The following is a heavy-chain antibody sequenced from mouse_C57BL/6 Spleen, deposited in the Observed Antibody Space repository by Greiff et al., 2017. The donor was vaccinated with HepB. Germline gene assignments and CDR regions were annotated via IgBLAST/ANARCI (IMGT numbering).Heavy chain of an antibody. J-gene: IGHJ1*03. D-gene: IGHD1-1*01. V-gene: IGHV2-2*01. CDR1: GFSLTSYG. CDR3: ARNNSGSSYGWYFDV. CDR2: IWSGGST. Sequence: VMLVESGPGLVQPSQSLSITCTVSGFSLTSYGVHWVRQSPGKGLEWLGVIWSGGSTDYNAAFISRLSIRKDNSKSQVFFKMHSLQADDTAIYYCARNNSGSSYGWYFDVWGTGTTVTVSS.